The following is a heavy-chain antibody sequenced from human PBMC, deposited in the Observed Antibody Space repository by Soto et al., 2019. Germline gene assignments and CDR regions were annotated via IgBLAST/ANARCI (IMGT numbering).Heavy chain of an antibody. CDR2: IYYSGST. CDR1: SGSISSGDYY. V-gene: IGHV4-30-4*01. CDR3: ARAAGGLYYYDSSGYYSRYFQH. Sequence: SETLSLTCTVSSGSISSGDYYWSWIRQPPGKGLEWIGYIYYSGSTYYNPSLKSRVTISLDTSKNQFSLKLNSVTAADTAVYYCARAAGGLYYYDSSGYYSRYFQHWGQGTLVTVSS. J-gene: IGHJ1*01. D-gene: IGHD3-22*01.